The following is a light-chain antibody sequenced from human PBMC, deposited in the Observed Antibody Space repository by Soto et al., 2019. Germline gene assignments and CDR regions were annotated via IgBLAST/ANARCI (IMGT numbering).Light chain of an antibody. CDR1: SSDVGGYNY. CDR3: SSYTSSSTLV. CDR2: EVS. V-gene: IGLV2-14*01. Sequence: QSVLTQPASVSGSRGQSITISCTGTSSDVGGYNYVSWYQQHPGRAPKLMIYEVSNRPSGVSNRFSGSKSGNTASLTISGLQAEDEADYYCSSYTSSSTLVFGGGTQLT. J-gene: IGLJ2*01.